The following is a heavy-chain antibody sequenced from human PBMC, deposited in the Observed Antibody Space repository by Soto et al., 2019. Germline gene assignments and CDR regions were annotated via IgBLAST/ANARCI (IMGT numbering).Heavy chain of an antibody. CDR3: ARSTGYGDAYFDY. CDR2: MYYGRST. CDR1: GGSISSYY. Sequence: QVQLQESGPGLVKPSETLSLTCTVSGGSISSYYWNWIRQSPGKGLEWVGYMYYGRSTNYNPSLKRRVTISGDTSKNQFSLKLSSVTAADTAVYYCARSTGYGDAYFDYWGQGILVTVSS. D-gene: IGHD4-17*01. J-gene: IGHJ4*02. V-gene: IGHV4-59*01.